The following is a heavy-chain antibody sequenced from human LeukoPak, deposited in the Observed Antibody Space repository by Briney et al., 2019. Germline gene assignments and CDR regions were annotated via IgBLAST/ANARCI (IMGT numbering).Heavy chain of an antibody. CDR2: IYSGGST. CDR1: GFTLSSNY. CDR3: ARWSSSSGWYLSYFDY. Sequence: GGSLRLSCAASGFTLSSNYMSWVRQAPGKGLEWVSVIYSGGSTYYADSVKGRFTISRDNSKNTLYLQMNSVRAEDTAVYYCARWSSSSGWYLSYFDYWGQGTLVTVSS. V-gene: IGHV3-66*01. D-gene: IGHD6-13*01. J-gene: IGHJ4*02.